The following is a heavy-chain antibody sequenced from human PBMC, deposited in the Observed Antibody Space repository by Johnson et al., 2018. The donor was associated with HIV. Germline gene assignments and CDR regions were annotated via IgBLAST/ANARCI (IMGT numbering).Heavy chain of an antibody. CDR3: ARECIRSGGAFDI. J-gene: IGHJ3*02. V-gene: IGHV3-30-3*01. CDR2: ISYDGSNK. Sequence: QVQLVESGGGVVQPGRSLRLSCAASGFTFSSYAMHWVRQAPGKGLEWVAVISYDGSNKYYADSVKGRFTISRDNAKNSLYLQMNSLRAEDTAVYYCARECIRSGGAFDIWGQGTMVTVSS. CDR1: GFTFSSYA. D-gene: IGHD3-3*01.